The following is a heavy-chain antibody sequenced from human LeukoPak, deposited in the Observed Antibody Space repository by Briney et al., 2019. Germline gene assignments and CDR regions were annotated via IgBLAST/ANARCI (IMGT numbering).Heavy chain of an antibody. CDR3: ATINLFVAAAGRVSDY. CDR2: FDPEDGET. J-gene: IGHJ4*02. V-gene: IGHV1-24*01. CDR1: GYTLTELS. D-gene: IGHD6-13*01. Sequence: ASVKVSCKVSGYTLTELSMHWVRQAPGKGLEWMGGFDPEDGETIYAQKFQGRVTMTEDTSTNTAYMELSSLRSEDTAVYYCATINLFVAAAGRVSDYWGQGTLVTVSS.